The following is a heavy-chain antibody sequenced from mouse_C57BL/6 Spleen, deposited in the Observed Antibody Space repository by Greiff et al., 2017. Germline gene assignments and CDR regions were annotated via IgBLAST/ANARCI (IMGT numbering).Heavy chain of an antibody. CDR2: IYPRSGNT. J-gene: IGHJ2*01. CDR3: AREDSSGQFFYYFDY. D-gene: IGHD3-2*02. Sequence: VQLQQSGAELARPGASVKLSCKASGYTFTSYGISWVKQRTGQGLEWIGEIYPRSGNTYYNEKFKGKATLTADKSSSTAYMELRSLTSEDSAVYFCAREDSSGQFFYYFDYWGQGTTLTVSS. CDR1: GYTFTSYG. V-gene: IGHV1-81*01.